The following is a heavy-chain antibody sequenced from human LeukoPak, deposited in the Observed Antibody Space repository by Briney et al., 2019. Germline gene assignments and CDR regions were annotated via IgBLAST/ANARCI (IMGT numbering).Heavy chain of an antibody. J-gene: IGHJ4*02. CDR1: GFTFSSYS. D-gene: IGHD3-22*01. CDR2: ISSSSSYI. V-gene: IGHV3-21*01. Sequence: GGSLRLSCAASGFTFSSYSMNWVRQAPGKGLEWVSSISSSSSYIYYADSVKGRFTISRDNAKNSLYLQMNSLRAEDTAVYYCAREVELDYYDSSGPVDYWGRGTLVTVSS. CDR3: AREVELDYYDSSGPVDY.